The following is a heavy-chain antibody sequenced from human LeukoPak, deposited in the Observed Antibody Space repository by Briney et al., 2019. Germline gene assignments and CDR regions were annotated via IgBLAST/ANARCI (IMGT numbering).Heavy chain of an antibody. CDR2: IYYSGST. CDR1: GGSISSYY. D-gene: IGHD1-26*01. J-gene: IGHJ3*02. CDR3: ARGGSYLSAFDI. V-gene: IGHV4-59*01. Sequence: PSETLSLTCTVSGGSISSYYWSWIRQPPGKGLEWIGYIYYSGSTKYNPSLKSRVTISEDTSKNQFSLKVSSVTAADTAVYYCARGGSYLSAFDIWGQGTMVTVSS.